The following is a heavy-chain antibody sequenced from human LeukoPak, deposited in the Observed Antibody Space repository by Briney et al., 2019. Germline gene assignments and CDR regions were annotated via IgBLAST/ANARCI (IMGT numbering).Heavy chain of an antibody. V-gene: IGHV1-2*02. CDR1: GYTFTGYY. CDR3: ARGGHSSSSQWFDY. Sequence: ASVKVSCKASGYTFTGYYMHWVRQAPGQGPEWMGWINPNSGGTNYAQKFQGRVTMTRDTSISTAYMELSRLRSDDTAVYYCARGGHSSSSQWFDYWGQGTLVTVSS. J-gene: IGHJ4*02. CDR2: INPNSGGT. D-gene: IGHD6-6*01.